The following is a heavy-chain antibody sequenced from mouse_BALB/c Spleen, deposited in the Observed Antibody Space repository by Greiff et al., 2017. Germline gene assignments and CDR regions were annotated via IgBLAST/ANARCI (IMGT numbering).Heavy chain of an antibody. D-gene: IGHD1-1*01. J-gene: IGHJ4*01. CDR3: ARDLRRAMDY. V-gene: IGHV1S137*01. CDR2: ISTYYGDA. CDR1: GYSFTDYA. Sequence: QVQLQQSGAELVRPAVSVTISCTGSGYSFTDYAMHWVKQSHAKGLEWIGVISTYYGDASYNQKFKGKATMTVDKSSSTAYMELARLTAEDSAIYYCARDLRRAMDYWGQGTSVTVSS.